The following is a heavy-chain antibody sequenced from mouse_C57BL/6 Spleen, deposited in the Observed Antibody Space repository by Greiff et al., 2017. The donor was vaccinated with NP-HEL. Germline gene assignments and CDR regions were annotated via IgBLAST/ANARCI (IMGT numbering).Heavy chain of an antibody. CDR2: IWSGGST. V-gene: IGHV2-4*01. D-gene: IGHD3-2*02. J-gene: IGHJ2*01. CDR1: GFSLTSYG. Sequence: VQLQQSGPGLVQPSQSLSITCTVSGFSLTSYGVHWVRQPPGKGLEWLGVIWSGGSTDYNAAFISSLSISKDNSKSQVFFKMNSLQADDTAIYYCAKGGAAQATYYFDYWGQGTTLTVSS. CDR3: AKGGAAQATYYFDY.